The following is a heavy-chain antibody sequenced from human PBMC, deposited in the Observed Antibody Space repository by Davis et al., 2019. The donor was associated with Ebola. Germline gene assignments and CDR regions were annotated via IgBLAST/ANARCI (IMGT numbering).Heavy chain of an antibody. Sequence: ASVKVSCKASGYMFTGYTMNWVRQAPGQRFEWLGWITTNTASPTYARGFSERFVFSLDTSVDTAFLQINNLRAEDTAIYYCARGMGELALNWGQGTLVTVSS. V-gene: IGHV7-4-1*02. CDR1: GYMFTGYT. CDR2: ITTNTASP. J-gene: IGHJ4*02. CDR3: ARGMGELALN. D-gene: IGHD3-16*01.